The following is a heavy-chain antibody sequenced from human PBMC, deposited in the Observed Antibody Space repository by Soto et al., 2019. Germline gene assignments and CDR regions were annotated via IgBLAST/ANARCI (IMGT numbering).Heavy chain of an antibody. CDR3: ARDKITGLFDY. CDR1: GGSFSGYY. V-gene: IGHV4-34*01. D-gene: IGHD2-8*02. Sequence: QVQLQQWGAGLLKPSETLSLTCAVYGGSFSGYYWTWIRQPPGTGLEWIGEINHSGSTNYNPSLKSRVTIPEDTSTNQFSLKLTSVTAADTAVYYCARDKITGLFDYWGQGTLVTVSS. CDR2: INHSGST. J-gene: IGHJ4*02.